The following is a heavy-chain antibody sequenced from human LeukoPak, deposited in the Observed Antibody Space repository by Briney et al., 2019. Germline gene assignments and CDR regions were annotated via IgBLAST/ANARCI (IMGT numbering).Heavy chain of an antibody. CDR3: ARIPDYYDSSGLNYDY. CDR1: GYSFTSYW. V-gene: IGHV5-51*01. D-gene: IGHD3-22*01. CDR2: IYPGDSDT. J-gene: IGHJ4*02. Sequence: KNGESLKISCKCSGYSFTSYWIGWVRQMPGKGLEWMGIIYPGDSDTRYSTSFQGQVTISADKSISTAYLQWSSLKASDTAMYYCARIPDYYDSSGLNYDYWGQGTLVTVSA.